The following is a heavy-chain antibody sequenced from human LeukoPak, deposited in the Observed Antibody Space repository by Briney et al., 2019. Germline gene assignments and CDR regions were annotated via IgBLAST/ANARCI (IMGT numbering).Heavy chain of an antibody. D-gene: IGHD1-26*01. Sequence: SETLSLTCAVYGGSFSGYYWSWIRQPPGKGLEWIGEINHSGSTNCNPSLKSRVTISVDTSKNQFSLKLSSVTAADTAVYYCARGLVGATYVFDYWGQGTLVTVSS. J-gene: IGHJ4*02. CDR3: ARGLVGATYVFDY. CDR2: INHSGST. CDR1: GGSFSGYY. V-gene: IGHV4-34*01.